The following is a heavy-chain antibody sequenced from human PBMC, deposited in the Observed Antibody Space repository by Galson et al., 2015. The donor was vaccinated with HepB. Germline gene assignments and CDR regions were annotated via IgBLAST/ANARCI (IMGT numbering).Heavy chain of an antibody. J-gene: IGHJ6*03. D-gene: IGHD2-2*02. Sequence: SLRLSCAASGFTFSNAWMSWVRQAPGKGLEWVGRIKSKTDGGTTDYAAPVKGRFTISRDDSKNTLYLQMNSLKTEDTAVYYCTSQWGYCSSTSCYTPRLYYYYMDVWGKGTTVTVSS. CDR1: GFTFSNAW. CDR3: TSQWGYCSSTSCYTPRLYYYYMDV. V-gene: IGHV3-15*01. CDR2: IKSKTDGGTT.